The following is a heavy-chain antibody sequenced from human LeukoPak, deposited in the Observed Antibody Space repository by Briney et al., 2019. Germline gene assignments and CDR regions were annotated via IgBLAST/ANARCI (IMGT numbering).Heavy chain of an antibody. CDR1: GGSFSGYY. CDR2: INHSGST. Sequence: SETLSLTCAVYGGSFSGYYWSWIRQPPGKGLEWIGEINHSGSTNYNPSLKSRVTISVDTSKNQFSLKLSSVTAADTAVYYCARGGGYDFWSGYYNWFDPWGQGTLVTVSS. CDR3: ARGGGYDFWSGYYNWFDP. D-gene: IGHD3-3*01. J-gene: IGHJ5*02. V-gene: IGHV4-34*01.